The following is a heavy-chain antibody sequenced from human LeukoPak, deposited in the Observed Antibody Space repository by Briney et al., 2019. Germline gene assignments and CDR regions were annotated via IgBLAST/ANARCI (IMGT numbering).Heavy chain of an antibody. CDR3: ARDYLVGAPLDS. CDR1: GVSITNYY. V-gene: IGHV4-4*07. Sequence: SETLSLTCTVSGVSITNYYWAWIRQPAGRGLEWIGRMYISGSTNYNPSLKSRVSISIDKTKNQFSLKLRSVTAADTAIYYCARDYLVGAPLDSWGQGTLVTVSS. D-gene: IGHD1-26*01. CDR2: MYISGST. J-gene: IGHJ4*02.